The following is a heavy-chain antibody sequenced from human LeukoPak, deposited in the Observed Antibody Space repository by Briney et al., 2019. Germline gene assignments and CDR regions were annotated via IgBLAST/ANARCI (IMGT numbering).Heavy chain of an antibody. J-gene: IGHJ4*02. CDR1: GFTFSSYG. D-gene: IGHD6-19*01. V-gene: IGHV3-30*02. CDR3: AKPAISSRGWYYDY. Sequence: GGSLRLSSAASGFTFSSYGMHWVRQAPGKGLVWVSFIRYDGSNKYYADSVKGRFTISRDNSKNTLYLQMNSLRAEDTAVYYCAKPAISSRGWYYDYWGQGTLVTVSS. CDR2: IRYDGSNK.